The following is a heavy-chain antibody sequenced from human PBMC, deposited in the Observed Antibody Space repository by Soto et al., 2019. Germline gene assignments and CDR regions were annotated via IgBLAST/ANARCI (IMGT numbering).Heavy chain of an antibody. Sequence: GESLTTSCQGPGYSFTSYCIVWVLQMPGKGLECMGIIYPGDSYTRYSPSFQGQVTISADKSISTAYLQWRSLKASDTAMYYCATISTTGTGTGTRWFDPWGQGTLVTVSS. J-gene: IGHJ5*02. CDR1: GYSFTSYC. D-gene: IGHD1-1*01. CDR3: ATISTTGTGTGTRWFDP. CDR2: IYPGDSYT. V-gene: IGHV5-51*01.